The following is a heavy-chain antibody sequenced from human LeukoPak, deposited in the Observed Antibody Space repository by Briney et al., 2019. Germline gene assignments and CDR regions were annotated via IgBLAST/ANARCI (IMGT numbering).Heavy chain of an antibody. V-gene: IGHV3-33*06. J-gene: IGHJ4*02. D-gene: IGHD3-22*01. CDR2: IWYDGSNK. CDR3: AKGAPAPPYYYDSSGYQHFDY. CDR1: GFTFSSYG. Sequence: GGSLRLSCAASGFTFSSYGMHWVRQAPGKGLEWVAVIWYDGSNKYYADSVKGRFTISRDNSKNTLYLQMNSLRAEDTAVYYCAKGAPAPPYYYDSSGYQHFDYWGQGTLVTVSS.